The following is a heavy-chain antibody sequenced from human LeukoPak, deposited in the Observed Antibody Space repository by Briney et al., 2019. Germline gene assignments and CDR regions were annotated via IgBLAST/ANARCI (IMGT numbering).Heavy chain of an antibody. CDR3: ARGPGRGYSYGYSAY. CDR1: GFTFSSYS. CDR2: ISSSSSTI. D-gene: IGHD5-18*01. J-gene: IGHJ4*02. Sequence: GGSLRLSCAASGFTFSSYSMNWVRQAPGKGLEWVSYISSSSSTIYYADSVKGRFTISRDNAKNSLYLQMNSLRAEDTAVYYCARGPGRGYSYGYSAYWGQGTLVTVSS. V-gene: IGHV3-48*01.